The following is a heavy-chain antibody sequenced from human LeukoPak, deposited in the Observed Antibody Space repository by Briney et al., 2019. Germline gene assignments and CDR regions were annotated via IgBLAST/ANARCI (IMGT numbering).Heavy chain of an antibody. CDR2: ISSSSDYI. J-gene: IGHJ4*02. Sequence: GGALRLSCAASGFTFSTYNMNWVRQDPGKGREWVSSISSSSDYIYYAGSVKGRFTISRDNAKNLVYLEMNSLRAEDTAVYYCARVPGEMGATLAYLDYWGQGTLVIVSS. V-gene: IGHV3-21*01. D-gene: IGHD1-26*01. CDR1: GFTFSTYN. CDR3: ARVPGEMGATLAYLDY.